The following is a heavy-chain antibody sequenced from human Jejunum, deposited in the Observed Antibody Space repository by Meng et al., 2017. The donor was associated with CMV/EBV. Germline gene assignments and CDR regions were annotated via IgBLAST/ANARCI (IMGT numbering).Heavy chain of an antibody. J-gene: IGHJ4*02. Sequence: SCAASGVTVSSTYMRWVRQAPGKGLEWVSIIYTGGSTYYADSVKGRFTISRDNSKNTLYLQMNSLRAEDTAVYYCARGRLTGYFDYWGQGTLVTVSS. V-gene: IGHV3-66*02. D-gene: IGHD2-8*01. CDR3: ARGRLTGYFDY. CDR2: IYTGGST. CDR1: GVTVSSTY.